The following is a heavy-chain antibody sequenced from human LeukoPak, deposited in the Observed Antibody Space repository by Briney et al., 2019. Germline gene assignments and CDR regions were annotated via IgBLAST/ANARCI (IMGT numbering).Heavy chain of an antibody. CDR1: GDTFSRYA. V-gene: IGHV1-69*05. J-gene: IGHJ6*03. CDR3: AKDSSGSYTYLDV. CDR2: TIPIYGTA. Sequence: SVKVSCKASGDTFSRYAVNWVRQAPGQGLEWMGRTIPIYGTANYAQKFQGRVTMTTDEHMPTVYMELSSLKYEDTAVYYCAKDSSGSYTYLDVWGKGTTVTVSS. D-gene: IGHD6-25*01.